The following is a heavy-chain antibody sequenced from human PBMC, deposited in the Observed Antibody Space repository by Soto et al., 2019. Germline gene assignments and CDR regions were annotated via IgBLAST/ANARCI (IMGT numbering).Heavy chain of an antibody. CDR1: GGTFSSYA. J-gene: IGHJ4*02. V-gene: IGHV1-69*13. Sequence: SVKVSCKASGGTFSSYAISWVRQAPGQGLEWMGGIIPIFGTANYAQKFQGRVTITADESTSTAYMELSSLRSEDTAVYYCARGLVRRSSGCPSLDYWGQGTLVTVSS. CDR3: ARGLVRRSSGCPSLDY. CDR2: IIPIFGTA. D-gene: IGHD6-19*01.